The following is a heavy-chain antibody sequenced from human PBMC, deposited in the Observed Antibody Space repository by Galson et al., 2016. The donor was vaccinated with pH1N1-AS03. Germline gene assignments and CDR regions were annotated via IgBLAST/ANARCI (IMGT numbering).Heavy chain of an antibody. V-gene: IGHV3-23*01. CDR2: ITSRGST. Sequence: SLRLSCAASGFIFSNYAMSWVRQAPGKGLEWVSAITSRGSTYYADSVKGRFTISRDNSKNTLYLQMNSLRAEDTAVYFCARGVDSGGRQVLFDPWGQGTLVTVSS. D-gene: IGHD3-22*01. CDR1: GFIFSNYA. CDR3: ARGVDSGGRQVLFDP. J-gene: IGHJ5*02.